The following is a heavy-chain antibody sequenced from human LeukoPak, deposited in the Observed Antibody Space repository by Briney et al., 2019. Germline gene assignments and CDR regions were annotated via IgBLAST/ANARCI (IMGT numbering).Heavy chain of an antibody. J-gene: IGHJ4*02. CDR2: ISYDGSNK. Sequence: GRSLRLSCAASGFTFSSYGMHWVRQAPGKGLEWVAVISYDGSNKYYADSVKGRFTISRDNSKNTLYLQMNSLRAEDTAVYYCAKDRRVSWGSGYFDYWGQGTLVTVSS. CDR1: GFTFSSYG. CDR3: AKDRRVSWGSGYFDY. V-gene: IGHV3-30*18. D-gene: IGHD7-27*01.